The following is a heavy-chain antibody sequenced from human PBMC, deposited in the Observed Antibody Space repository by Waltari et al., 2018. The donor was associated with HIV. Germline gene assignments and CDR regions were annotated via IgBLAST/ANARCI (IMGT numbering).Heavy chain of an antibody. CDR3: AGEVGYCSGGTCYSGWFDP. D-gene: IGHD2-15*01. Sequence: QVQLQESGPGLVKPSETLSLTCAVSGYPIRSGYYWGWIRQPPGKGLEWIGSIHHSGSTYYNPSLKSRVTLSVDTSKNPFSLKLNSVTAADKAVYYCAGEVGYCSGGTCYSGWFDPWGQGTLVTVSS. CDR2: IHHSGST. J-gene: IGHJ5*02. CDR1: GYPIRSGYY. V-gene: IGHV4-38-2*01.